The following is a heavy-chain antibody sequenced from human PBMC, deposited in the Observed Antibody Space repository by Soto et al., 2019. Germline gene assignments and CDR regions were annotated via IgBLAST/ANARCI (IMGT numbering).Heavy chain of an antibody. Sequence: EVQLVESGGGLVQPGGSLKLSCAASGFTFSGSAMHWVRQASGKGLEWVGRIRSKANSYATAYAASVRGRFTISRDDSKNTAYLKMNSLKTEDTAVYYCTRRAYSGSYPDAFDIWGQGTMVTVSS. J-gene: IGHJ3*02. CDR2: IRSKANSYAT. V-gene: IGHV3-73*02. D-gene: IGHD1-26*01. CDR3: TRRAYSGSYPDAFDI. CDR1: GFTFSGSA.